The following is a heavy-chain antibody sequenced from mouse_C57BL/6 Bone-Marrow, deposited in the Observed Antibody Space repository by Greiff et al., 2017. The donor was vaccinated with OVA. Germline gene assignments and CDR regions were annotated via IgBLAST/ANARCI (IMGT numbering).Heavy chain of an antibody. CDR1: GYSFTGYY. J-gene: IGHJ3*01. CDR3: ARAAHLFITTVEFAY. V-gene: IGHV1-42*01. D-gene: IGHD1-1*01. CDR2: INPSTGGT. Sequence: EVQLQQSGPELVKPGASVKISCKASGYSFTGYYMNWVKQSPEKSLEWIGEINPSTGGTTYNQKFKAKATLTVDKSSSTAYMQLKSLTSEDSAVYYCARAAHLFITTVEFAYWGQGTLVTVSA.